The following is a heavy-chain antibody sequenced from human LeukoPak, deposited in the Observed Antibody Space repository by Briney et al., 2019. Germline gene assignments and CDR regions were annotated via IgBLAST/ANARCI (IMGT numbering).Heavy chain of an antibody. CDR3: ARGLYGVDY. D-gene: IGHD3-3*01. V-gene: IGHV1-8*03. J-gene: IGHJ4*02. CDR1: GYTFTTYD. Sequence: ASVKVSCKASGYTFTTYDINWVRQATGQGLEWMGWVNPNSGNTGYAQKFQGRVTITTNTSISAAYMEVSSLRSEDTAVYYCARGLYGVDYWGQGTLVTVSS. CDR2: VNPNSGNT.